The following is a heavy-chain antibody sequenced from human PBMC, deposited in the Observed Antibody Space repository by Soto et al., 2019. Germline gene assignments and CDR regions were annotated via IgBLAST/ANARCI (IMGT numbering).Heavy chain of an antibody. CDR3: AKDLSGCYYMDV. V-gene: IGHV3-9*01. J-gene: IGHJ6*03. CDR1: GFTFDDYA. CDR2: ISWNSGSI. D-gene: IGHD3-10*01. Sequence: GGSLRLSCAASGFTFDDYAMHWVRQAPGKGLEWVSGISWNSGSIGYADSVKGRLTISRDNAKNSLYLQMNSLRAEDTALYYCAKDLSGCYYMDVWGKGTTVTVSS.